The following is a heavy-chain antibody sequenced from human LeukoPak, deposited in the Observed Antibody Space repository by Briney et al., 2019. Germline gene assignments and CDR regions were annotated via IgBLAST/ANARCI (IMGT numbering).Heavy chain of an antibody. CDR1: GGSFSGYY. Sequence: PSETLSLTCAVYGGSFSGYYWSWIRQPPGKGLEWIGEINHSGSTNYNPSLKSRVTISVDTSKNQFSLKLSSVTAADTAVYYCARDIYATVTRGYYYYYMDVWGKGTTVTISS. CDR3: ARDIYATVTRGYYYYYMDV. CDR2: INHSGST. J-gene: IGHJ6*03. D-gene: IGHD4-17*01. V-gene: IGHV4-34*01.